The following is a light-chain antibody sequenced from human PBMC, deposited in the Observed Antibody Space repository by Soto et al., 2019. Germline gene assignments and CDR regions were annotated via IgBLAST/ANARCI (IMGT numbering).Light chain of an antibody. CDR3: QQHGSSPPWT. CDR1: QSVTSNY. V-gene: IGKV3-20*01. J-gene: IGKJ1*01. CDR2: GAS. Sequence: EIVLTQSPGTLSLSPGERATPSCRASQSVTSNYLAWYQQKPGQAPRLLIFGASIRDTGIPDRFTGSGSGTDFTLTISRLEPEDFAVYYCQQHGSSPPWTFGQGTKVDIK.